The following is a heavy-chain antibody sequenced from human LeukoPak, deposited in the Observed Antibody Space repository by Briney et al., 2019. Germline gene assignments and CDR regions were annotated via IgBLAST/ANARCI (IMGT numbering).Heavy chain of an antibody. D-gene: IGHD6-13*01. CDR1: GYTFTGYY. CDR2: INPNSGGT. CDR3: ARGIAAASERAFDI. V-gene: IGHV1-2*02. Sequence: GASVKVSCKASGYTFTGYYMHWVRQAPGQGLEWMGWINPNSGGTDYAQKFQGRVTMTRDTSISTAYMELSRLRSDDTAVYYCARGIAAASERAFDIWGQGTMVTVSS. J-gene: IGHJ3*02.